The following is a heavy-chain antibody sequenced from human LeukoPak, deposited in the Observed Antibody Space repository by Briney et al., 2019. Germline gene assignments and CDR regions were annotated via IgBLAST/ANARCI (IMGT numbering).Heavy chain of an antibody. CDR2: INHSGST. CDR1: GRSFRGYY. CDR3: AADSSSRDY. V-gene: IGHV4-34*01. D-gene: IGHD6-6*01. Sequence: KPSETLSLTCAVYGRSFRGYYWSWIRQPPGKGLEWIGEINHSGSTNYNPSLKSRVTISVDTSKNQFSLKLSSVTAADTAVYYCAADSSSRDYWGQGTLVTVSS. J-gene: IGHJ4*02.